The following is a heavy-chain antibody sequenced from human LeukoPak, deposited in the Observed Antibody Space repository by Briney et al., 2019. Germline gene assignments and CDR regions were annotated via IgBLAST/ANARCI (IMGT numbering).Heavy chain of an antibody. CDR1: GDSVSSNSAA. Sequence: SQTLSLTCAISGDSVSSNSAAWNWIRQSPSRGLEWLGRTYYRSKWYNDYAVSVKSRITINPDASKNQFSLQLKSVTPEDTAVYYCARGGSLAVAPHQYYFDYWGQGTLVTVSS. D-gene: IGHD6-19*01. V-gene: IGHV6-1*01. CDR3: ARGGSLAVAPHQYYFDY. CDR2: TYYRSKWYN. J-gene: IGHJ4*02.